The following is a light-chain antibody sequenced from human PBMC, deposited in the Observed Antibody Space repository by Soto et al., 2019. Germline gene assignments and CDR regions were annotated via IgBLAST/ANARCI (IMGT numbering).Light chain of an antibody. CDR2: RAS. Sequence: DIELTQSPATLSASVGDRITITCRASQSIIRWLAWYQQKPGQAPKLLMYRASTLESGVPERFSGSGSGTDLTLTISRLQPEDFATYHCQQYGTLPRTFGQGTKVDIK. J-gene: IGKJ1*01. CDR1: QSIIRW. CDR3: QQYGTLPRT. V-gene: IGKV1-5*03.